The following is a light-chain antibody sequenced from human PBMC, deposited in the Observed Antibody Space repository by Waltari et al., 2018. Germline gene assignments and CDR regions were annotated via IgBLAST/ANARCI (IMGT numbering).Light chain of an antibody. V-gene: IGKV1-39*01. CDR3: QQSYSTPAT. Sequence: DLLMNQSPYSLSASVGDRVTVTCRASQSISSYLNWYQQKPGKAPKLLIYAASSLQSGVPSRFSGSGSGTDFTLTISSLQPEDFATYYCQQSYSTPATFGQGTRLEIK. CDR1: QSISSY. CDR2: AAS. J-gene: IGKJ5*01.